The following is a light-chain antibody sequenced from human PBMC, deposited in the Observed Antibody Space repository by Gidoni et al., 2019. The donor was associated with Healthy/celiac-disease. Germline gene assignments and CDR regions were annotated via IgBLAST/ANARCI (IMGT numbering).Light chain of an antibody. J-gene: IGLJ2*01. CDR3: QAWDSSTAS. CDR1: KLGDKY. V-gene: IGLV3-1*01. Sequence: SYELTQPPSVSVSPGQTASITCSGDKLGDKYACWYQQKPGQSPVLVIYQDSKRPSGIPERFSGSNSGNTATLTISGTQPMDEADYYCQAWDSSTASFGGGTKLTVL. CDR2: QDS.